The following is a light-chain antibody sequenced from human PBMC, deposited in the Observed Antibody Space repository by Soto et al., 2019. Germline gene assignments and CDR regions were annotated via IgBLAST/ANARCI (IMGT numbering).Light chain of an antibody. CDR1: QGINNL. J-gene: IGKJ3*01. Sequence: DIQMTQSPSSLSASVGDRVTITCRASQGINNLLGLYQQGPGKAPKRLIYAASHLEGGVTSRLSGSGSGTGFTLPISSPLPEDFATYYCLQHDTSPFTFGPATKVDVK. CDR3: LQHDTSPFT. V-gene: IGKV1-17*01. CDR2: AAS.